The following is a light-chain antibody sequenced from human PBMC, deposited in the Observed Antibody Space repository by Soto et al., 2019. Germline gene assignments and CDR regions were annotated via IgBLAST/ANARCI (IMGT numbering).Light chain of an antibody. Sequence: DIQMTQSPPTLSASVGDRVIITCRASQSLSTWLAWYQQKPGKAPKLLIFGASALESGVPSRFNGSGSATEFTLTINNLQPEDSATYYCQQYADYCTFGQGTKVDIK. J-gene: IGKJ1*01. CDR2: GAS. CDR1: QSLSTW. CDR3: QQYADYCT. V-gene: IGKV1-5*01.